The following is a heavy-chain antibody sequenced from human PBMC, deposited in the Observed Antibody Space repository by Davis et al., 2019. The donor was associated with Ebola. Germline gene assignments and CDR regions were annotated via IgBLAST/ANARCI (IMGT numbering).Heavy chain of an antibody. D-gene: IGHD3-3*01. J-gene: IGHJ4*02. CDR2: IRYDGNSE. CDR3: VKDPIFG. V-gene: IGHV3-30*02. CDR1: GFVFSDYG. Sequence: GESLKISCSASGFVFSDYGMHWIRQAPGKGLEWVAFIRYDGNSELYADSVKGRFTISRDNSKNILYLQMSSLRTEDTAVYYCVKDPIFGWGQGTLVTVSS.